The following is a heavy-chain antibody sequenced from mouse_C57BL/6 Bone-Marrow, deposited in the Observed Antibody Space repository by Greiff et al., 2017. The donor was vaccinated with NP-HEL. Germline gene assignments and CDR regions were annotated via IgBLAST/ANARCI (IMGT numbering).Heavy chain of an antibody. CDR3: ARLSDYEGFAY. D-gene: IGHD2-4*01. V-gene: IGHV1-66*01. CDR2: IYPGSGNT. CDR1: GYSFTSYY. Sequence: QVQLQQSGPELVKPGASVKISCKASGYSFTSYYIHWVKQRPGQGLEWIGWIYPGSGNTKYNEKFKGKATLTADTSSSTAYMQLSSLTSEDSAVYYCARLSDYEGFAYWGQGTLVTVSA. J-gene: IGHJ3*01.